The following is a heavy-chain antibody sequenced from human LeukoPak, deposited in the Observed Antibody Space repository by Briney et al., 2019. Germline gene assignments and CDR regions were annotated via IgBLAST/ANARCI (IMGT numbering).Heavy chain of an antibody. CDR2: FDPEDGET. Sequence: ASVKVSCKASGYTFTSYYMHWVRQAPGKGLEWMGGFDPEDGETIYAQKFQGRVTMTEDTSTDTAYMELSSLRSEDTAVYYCATASGYYDYVWGSYAGKAFDYWGQGTLVTVSS. CDR1: GYTFTSYY. J-gene: IGHJ4*02. V-gene: IGHV1-24*01. D-gene: IGHD3-16*01. CDR3: ATASGYYDYVWGSYAGKAFDY.